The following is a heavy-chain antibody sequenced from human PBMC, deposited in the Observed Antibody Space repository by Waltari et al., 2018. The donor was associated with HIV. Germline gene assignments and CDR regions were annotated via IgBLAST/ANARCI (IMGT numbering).Heavy chain of an antibody. CDR1: ADTLSNYH. J-gene: IGHJ5*01. Sequence: QLHLRASRPGLVEPSGPLSRTGNVSADTLSNYHYNWIRQSPAKVLEWIGYIYYTGTSNYHPSPSLKSRVTMSLDTSKTQFSLKLTSVSAADTAVYYCARTVGTSISGVITYNWFDSWGQGPLVTVSS. V-gene: IGHV4-59*01. CDR3: ARTVGTSISGVITYNWFDS. CDR2: IYYTGTS. D-gene: IGHD3-3*01.